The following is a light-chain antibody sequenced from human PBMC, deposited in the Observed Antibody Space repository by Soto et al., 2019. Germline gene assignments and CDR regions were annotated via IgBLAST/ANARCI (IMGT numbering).Light chain of an antibody. V-gene: IGKV4-1*01. CDR2: WAS. CDR3: QQYYSTPRT. Sequence: IVMTQSPDSLTVSLGSMATINCKSSQRVFYSSNNKNYLAWYQQKPGQSPKLLIYWASTRESGVPDRFSGSGSGTDFTLTISSLQAGDVAVYYCQQYYSTPRTFGQGTRLEIK. J-gene: IGKJ5*01. CDR1: QRVFYSSNNKNY.